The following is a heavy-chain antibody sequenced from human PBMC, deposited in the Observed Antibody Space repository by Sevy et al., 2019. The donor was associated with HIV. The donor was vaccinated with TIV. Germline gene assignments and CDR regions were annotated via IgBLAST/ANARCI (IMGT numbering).Heavy chain of an antibody. V-gene: IGHV4-59*01. CDR3: ARDSSTGITVHGVVTYGMDV. CDR2: VNYRGST. Sequence: SETLSLTCAVSGGSISSYYWTWIRQPPGKGLEWIGYVNYRGSTNYNPSLKSRLTMSVDISKNQFSLKLTSVTAADTAVYYCARDSSTGITVHGVVTYGMDVWAQGTTVTVSS. D-gene: IGHD3-3*01. J-gene: IGHJ6*02. CDR1: GGSISSYY.